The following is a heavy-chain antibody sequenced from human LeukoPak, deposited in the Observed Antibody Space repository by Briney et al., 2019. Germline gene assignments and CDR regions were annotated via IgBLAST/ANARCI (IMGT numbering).Heavy chain of an antibody. Sequence: PGGTLRLSCAASGFTFSSYAMSWVRQAPRKGLEWVSAISDSGGSTYYADSVKGRFTISRDNSKNTLYLQMNSLRAEDTAVYYCAKEREYSSGWSPRTFDYWGQGTLVTVSS. CDR3: AKEREYSSGWSPRTFDY. CDR1: GFTFSSYA. V-gene: IGHV3-23*01. D-gene: IGHD6-19*01. CDR2: ISDSGGST. J-gene: IGHJ4*02.